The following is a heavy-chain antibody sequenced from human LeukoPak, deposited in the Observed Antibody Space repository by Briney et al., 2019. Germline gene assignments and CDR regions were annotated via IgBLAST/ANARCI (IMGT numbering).Heavy chain of an antibody. CDR2: FGTRSTSI. D-gene: IGHD3-22*01. Sequence: PGGSLRLSCTASGFTFSGCSMNWIRQAPGKGLEWVSSFGTRSTSIYHAGSVKGRFAISRDNAKNLLYLQVNSLRAEDTALYYCAREVSEGFDFWGQGTLVTVSS. V-gene: IGHV3-21*01. J-gene: IGHJ4*02. CDR3: AREVSEGFDF. CDR1: GFTFSGCS.